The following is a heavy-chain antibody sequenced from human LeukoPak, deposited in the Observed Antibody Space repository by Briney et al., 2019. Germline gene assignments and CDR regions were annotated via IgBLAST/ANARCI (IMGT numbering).Heavy chain of an antibody. CDR1: GYSISSGYY. J-gene: IGHJ4*02. V-gene: IGHV4-38-2*02. CDR3: SRAVWFGESHFDN. D-gene: IGHD3-10*01. Sequence: PLETVSLTCTVSGYSISSGYYWGWIRQPPGEGLGWVGSNYHSGSTYYNPSLKSRVTISVDTSKNQVSLKLSSVTAADTAFYYCSRAVWFGESHFDNWGQGTLVTVSS. CDR2: NYHSGST.